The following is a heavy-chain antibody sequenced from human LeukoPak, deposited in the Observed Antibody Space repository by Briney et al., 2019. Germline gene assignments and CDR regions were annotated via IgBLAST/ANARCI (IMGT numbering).Heavy chain of an antibody. D-gene: IGHD5-18*01. CDR1: GYTFTSYY. CDR2: INPSGGST. J-gene: IGHJ5*02. CDR3: AIGHCMWIQRYWFDP. Sequence: GASVKVSCKASGYTFTSYYMHWVRQAPGQGLEWMGLINPSGGSTSYAQKFQGRVTMTRDTSTSTVYMELSSLRSEDTAVYYCAIGHCMWIQRYWFDPWGQGTLVTVSS. V-gene: IGHV1-46*01.